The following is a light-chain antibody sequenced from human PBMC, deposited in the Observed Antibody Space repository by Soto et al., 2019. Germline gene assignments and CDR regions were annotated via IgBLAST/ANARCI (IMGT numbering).Light chain of an antibody. CDR1: QGISNY. J-gene: IGKJ1*01. V-gene: IGKV1-27*01. CDR3: QKYDSAPWT. CDR2: AAS. Sequence: DIQMTQSPSSLCASVGDRVTITCRARQGISNYLAWYQQKPGKVPKLLIYAASTLQSGVPSRFSGSGSGTEFPLTISILQPEDVATYYCQKYDSAPWTFGQGTKVEIK.